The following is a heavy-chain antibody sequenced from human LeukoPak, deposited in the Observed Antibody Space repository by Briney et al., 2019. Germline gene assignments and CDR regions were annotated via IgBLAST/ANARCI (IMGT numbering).Heavy chain of an antibody. CDR2: ISGSGVTT. CDR1: GFTVSSNY. V-gene: IGHV3-23*01. J-gene: IGHJ4*02. Sequence: GGSLRLSCAASGFTVSSNYMSWVRQAPGKGLEWVSAISGSGVTTYYADSVKGRFTISRDNSKNTLYLQMNSLRAEDTAVYYCAKVPYSSSWRDYWGQGTLVTVSS. D-gene: IGHD6-13*01. CDR3: AKVPYSSSWRDY.